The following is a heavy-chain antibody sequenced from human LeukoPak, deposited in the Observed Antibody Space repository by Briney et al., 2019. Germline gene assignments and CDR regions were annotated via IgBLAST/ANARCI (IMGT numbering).Heavy chain of an antibody. CDR1: GGSISSAGYF. V-gene: IGHV4-31*03. D-gene: IGHD3-22*01. J-gene: IGHJ4*02. Sequence: SETLSLTCTVSGGSISSAGYFWNWIRQYTGKGLEWIGYIYYTGIIYYNPSLKSRVTISVDTSKNQFSLKLSSVTAADTAVFYCVRGVRDTIGYYHFDSWGQGTLVTVSS. CDR2: IYYTGII. CDR3: VRGVRDTIGYYHFDS.